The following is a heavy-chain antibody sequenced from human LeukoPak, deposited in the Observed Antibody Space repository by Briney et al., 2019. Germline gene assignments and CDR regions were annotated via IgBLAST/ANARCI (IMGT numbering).Heavy chain of an antibody. D-gene: IGHD5-24*01. CDR1: GFTFSSYW. V-gene: IGHV3-74*01. J-gene: IGHJ4*02. CDR3: AREVEMATINY. CDR2: INSDGSST. Sequence: GGSLILSCAASGFTFSSYWMHWVRQAPGKGLVWVSRINSDGSSTSYADSVKGRFTISRDNAKNTLYLQMNSLRAEDTAVYYCAREVEMATINYWGQGTLVTVSS.